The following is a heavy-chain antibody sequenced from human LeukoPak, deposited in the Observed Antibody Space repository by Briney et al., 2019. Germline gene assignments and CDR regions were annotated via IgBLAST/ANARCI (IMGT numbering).Heavy chain of an antibody. J-gene: IGHJ2*01. Sequence: SETLSLTCTVSGYSISSGYYWGWIRQPPGKGLEWIGGIYHSGSTYYNPSLKSRVTISVDTSKNQFSLKLSSVTAADTAVYYCARPPSAVHWYFDLRGRGTLVTVSS. V-gene: IGHV4-38-2*02. D-gene: IGHD2-2*01. CDR2: IYHSGST. CDR1: GYSISSGYY. CDR3: ARPPSAVHWYFDL.